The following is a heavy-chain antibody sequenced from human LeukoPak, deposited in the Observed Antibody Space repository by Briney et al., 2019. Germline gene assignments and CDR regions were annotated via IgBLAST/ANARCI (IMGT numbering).Heavy chain of an antibody. CDR3: ARDRPTYYDFWSGYYFDY. Sequence: PGGSLRLSCAASGFTFSSYSMNWVRQAPGKGLEWVSYISSSSSTIYYADSVKGRFTIPSDNAKNSLYLQMNSLRAEDTAVYYCARDRPTYYDFWSGYYFDYWGQGTLVTVSS. CDR2: ISSSSSTI. CDR1: GFTFSSYS. J-gene: IGHJ4*02. D-gene: IGHD3-3*01. V-gene: IGHV3-48*01.